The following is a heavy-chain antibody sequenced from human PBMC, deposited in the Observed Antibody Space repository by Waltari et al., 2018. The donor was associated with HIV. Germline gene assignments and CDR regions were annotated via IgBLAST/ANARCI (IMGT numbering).Heavy chain of an antibody. D-gene: IGHD3-10*01. CDR2: IYSSGNT. J-gene: IGHJ5*02. CDR1: GGPISSHY. V-gene: IGHV4-4*07. Sequence: QVQPQASGPGLENPSETLSLICTVSGGPISSHYWSWIRQPAGKGREWIGRIYSSGNTDYNPSLNSRVTMSLDTSKNQFSLKLNAVTAADTAVYYCARSRVDMIRNELDPWGQGTLVTVSS. CDR3: ARSRVDMIRNELDP.